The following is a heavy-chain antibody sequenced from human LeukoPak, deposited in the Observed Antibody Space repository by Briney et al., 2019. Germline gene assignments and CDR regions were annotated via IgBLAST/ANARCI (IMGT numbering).Heavy chain of an antibody. Sequence: GGSLRLSCAASGFTFSSYSMNWVRQAPGKGLEWVSSISSSSSYIYYADSVKGRFTISRDNAKNSLYLQMNSLRAEDTAVYYCARDNSVGRSGRYGFDYWGQGTLVTVSS. CDR1: GFTFSSYS. CDR2: ISSSSSYI. V-gene: IGHV3-21*01. J-gene: IGHJ4*02. D-gene: IGHD6-19*01. CDR3: ARDNSVGRSGRYGFDY.